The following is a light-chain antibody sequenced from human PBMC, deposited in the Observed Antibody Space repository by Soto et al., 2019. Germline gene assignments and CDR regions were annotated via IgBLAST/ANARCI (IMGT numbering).Light chain of an antibody. CDR3: QSYDSSLSVLYV. J-gene: IGLJ1*01. CDR2: GNS. Sequence: QSVLTQPPSLSGAPGQRVTISCTGSSSNIGAGYDVHWYQQLPGTAPKLLIYGNSNRPSGVPDRFSGSKSGTSASLAITGLQAEDEADYYCQSYDSSLSVLYVFGTGTTV. CDR1: SSNIGAGYD. V-gene: IGLV1-40*01.